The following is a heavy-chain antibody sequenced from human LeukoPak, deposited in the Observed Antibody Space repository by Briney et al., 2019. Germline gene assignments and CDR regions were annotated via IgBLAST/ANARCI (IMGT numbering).Heavy chain of an antibody. CDR3: TKDLDDVSAPSDH. CDR1: GFRFINFA. Sequence: GGSLRLSCAASGFRFINFAMSWVRQAPGKGLEWVSTISGSGYNTFYAASVRGRFTISRDNSKNTMYLQMNSLRAADTAVYYCTKDLDDVSAPSDHWGQGTLVTVSS. D-gene: IGHD3-22*01. J-gene: IGHJ4*02. V-gene: IGHV3-23*01. CDR2: ISGSGYNT.